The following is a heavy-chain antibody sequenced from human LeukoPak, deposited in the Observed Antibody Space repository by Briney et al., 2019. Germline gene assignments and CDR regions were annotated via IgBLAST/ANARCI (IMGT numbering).Heavy chain of an antibody. CDR3: AKDGGTVCHVINYSFDS. V-gene: IGHV3-30*02. D-gene: IGHD1-1*01. Sequence: GGSLRLSCAASVFTFSNYSMHWVRKAPGKGLEWVAIMCSDGSDKYHVNSVEGRFTISRDTSKNTLYLQMNNLRTEDTAVYYCAKDGGTVCHVINYSFDSWGQGTLVTVSS. CDR2: MCSDGSDK. J-gene: IGHJ4*02. CDR1: VFTFSNYS.